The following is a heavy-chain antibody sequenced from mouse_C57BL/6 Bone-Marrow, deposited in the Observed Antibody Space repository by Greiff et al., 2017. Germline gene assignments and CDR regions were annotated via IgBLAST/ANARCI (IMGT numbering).Heavy chain of an antibody. CDR1: GYTFTSYW. D-gene: IGHD4-1*01. CDR3: ARKDWDGGY. V-gene: IGHV1-64*01. CDR2: IHPNSGST. Sequence: QVHVKQPGAELVKPGASVKLSCKASGYTFTSYWMHWVKQRPGQGLEWIGMIHPNSGSTNYNEKFKSKATLTVDKSSSTAYMQLSSLTSEDSAVYYCARKDWDGGYWGQGTPLTVSS. J-gene: IGHJ2*01.